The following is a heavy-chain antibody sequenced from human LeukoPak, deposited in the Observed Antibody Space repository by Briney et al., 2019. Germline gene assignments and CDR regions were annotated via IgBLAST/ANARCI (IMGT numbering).Heavy chain of an antibody. CDR2: ISAYNGNT. D-gene: IGHD3-22*01. CDR1: GYTFTSYS. Sequence: ASVKVSCKASGYTFTSYSISWVRQAPGQGLEWMGWISAYNGNTIYAQKVKGRVTMTTDTSTSTAYMELRSLRSDDTAVYYCARDRYGYDSRGCYNFDYWGQGTLVTVSS. V-gene: IGHV1-18*01. J-gene: IGHJ4*02. CDR3: ARDRYGYDSRGCYNFDY.